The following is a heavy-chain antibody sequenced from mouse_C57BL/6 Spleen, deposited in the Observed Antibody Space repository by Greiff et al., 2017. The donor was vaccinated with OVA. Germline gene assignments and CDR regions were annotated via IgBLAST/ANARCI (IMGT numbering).Heavy chain of an antibody. J-gene: IGHJ3*01. CDR2: IRLKSDNYAT. CDR1: GFTFSNYW. V-gene: IGHV6-3*01. Sequence: EVQLVESGGGLVQPGGSMKLSCVASGFTFSNYWMNWVRQSPEKGLEWVAQIRLKSDNYATHYAESVKGRFTISRDDSKSSVYLQMNNLRAEDSGIYYCTPVYDYDWFAYWGQGTLVTVSA. CDR3: TPVYDYDWFAY. D-gene: IGHD2-4*01.